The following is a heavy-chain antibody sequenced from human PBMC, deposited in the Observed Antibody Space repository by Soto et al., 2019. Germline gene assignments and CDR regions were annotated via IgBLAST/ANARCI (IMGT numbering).Heavy chain of an antibody. CDR3: AGYSNSWSKYVKH. J-gene: IGHJ1*01. V-gene: IGHV4-34*01. Sequence: SETLSLTCAVYVGSFSGYYWSWIRQPPGKRLEWVGDICHGGGANYNPSLKSRVSFSMDPSKNQFSLKLNSVMAADTAVYYCAGYSNSWSKYVKHWGRGSLVTVSS. CDR2: ICHGGGA. D-gene: IGHD6-13*01. CDR1: VGSFSGYY.